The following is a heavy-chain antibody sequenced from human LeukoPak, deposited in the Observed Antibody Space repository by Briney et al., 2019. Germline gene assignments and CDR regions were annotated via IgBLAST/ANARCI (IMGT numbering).Heavy chain of an antibody. Sequence: SETLSLTCTVSGGSISSYYWSWIRQPPGKGLEWIGYIYYSGSTNYNPSLKSRVTISVDTSKNRFSLKLSSVTAADTAVYYSARDPDRAAAGTGYWGQGTLVTVSS. CDR1: GGSISSYY. CDR3: ARDPDRAAAGTGY. J-gene: IGHJ4*02. D-gene: IGHD6-13*01. V-gene: IGHV4-59*01. CDR2: IYYSGST.